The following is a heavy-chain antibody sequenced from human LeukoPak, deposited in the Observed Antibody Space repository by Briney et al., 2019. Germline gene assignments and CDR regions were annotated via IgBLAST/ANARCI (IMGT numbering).Heavy chain of an antibody. CDR1: GFTFSSYW. D-gene: IGHD3-22*01. CDR3: VRYYDSPF. Sequence: GRSLRLSCAASGFTFSSYWMYWVRQAPGKGLVWVSRIDSDGSSTTYADSVKGRFTISRDNAKNTLYLQMNSLRAGETAVYYCVRYYDSPFWGQGTLVTVSS. J-gene: IGHJ4*02. CDR2: IDSDGSST. V-gene: IGHV3-74*01.